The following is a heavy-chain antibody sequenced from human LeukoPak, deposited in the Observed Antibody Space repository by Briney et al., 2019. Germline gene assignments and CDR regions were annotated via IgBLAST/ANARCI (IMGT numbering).Heavy chain of an antibody. J-gene: IGHJ4*02. CDR1: GFTFSSYG. V-gene: IGHV3-48*01. Sequence: GGSLRLSCAASGFTFSSYGMTWVRQAPGKGLEWVSYISSSSSTIYYADSVKGRFTISRDNSKNTLYLQMNSLRAEDTAIYYCAKASRDIPAAGPSGYYFDYWGQGTLVTVSS. D-gene: IGHD6-13*01. CDR3: AKASRDIPAAGPSGYYFDY. CDR2: ISSSSSTI.